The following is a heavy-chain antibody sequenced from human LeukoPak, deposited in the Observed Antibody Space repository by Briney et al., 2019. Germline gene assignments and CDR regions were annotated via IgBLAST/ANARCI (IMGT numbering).Heavy chain of an antibody. CDR1: GFTFSSYW. D-gene: IGHD3-3*01. J-gene: IGHJ5*01. V-gene: IGHV3-7*05. Sequence: GGSLRLSCAASGFTFSSYWMSWVRQAPGKGLEWVANIKQDGSEKYYVDSVKGRFTISRDNAKNSLYLQMNSLRAEDTAVYYCARDGLPYYDFWSGYSHWFDSWGQGTLVTVSS. CDR3: ARDGLPYYDFWSGYSHWFDS. CDR2: IKQDGSEK.